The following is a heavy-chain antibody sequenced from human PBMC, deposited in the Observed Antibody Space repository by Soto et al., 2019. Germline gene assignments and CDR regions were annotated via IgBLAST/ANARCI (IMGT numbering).Heavy chain of an antibody. CDR3: ARGKSGYSYKTFDY. Sequence: ASVKVSCKASGGTFNSYAISWVRQAPGQGLEWMGGIIPIFGTANYAQKFQGRVTITADESTSTAYMELSSLRSEDTAVYYCARGKSGYSYKTFDYWGQGTLVTVSS. J-gene: IGHJ4*02. CDR2: IIPIFGTA. CDR1: GGTFNSYA. D-gene: IGHD5-18*01. V-gene: IGHV1-69*13.